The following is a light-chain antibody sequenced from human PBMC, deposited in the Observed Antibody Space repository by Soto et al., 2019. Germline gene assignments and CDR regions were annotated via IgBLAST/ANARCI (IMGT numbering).Light chain of an antibody. CDR2: GAS. Sequence: EIVMPQSPATLSVSPGERATLSCRASQSVSSNLAWYQQKPGQAPRLLIYGASSRATGIPDRFSGSGSGTDFTLTISRLEPEDSAVYYCQQRASWVTFGQGTRLEI. CDR3: QQRASWVT. J-gene: IGKJ5*01. CDR1: QSVSSN. V-gene: IGKV3D-20*02.